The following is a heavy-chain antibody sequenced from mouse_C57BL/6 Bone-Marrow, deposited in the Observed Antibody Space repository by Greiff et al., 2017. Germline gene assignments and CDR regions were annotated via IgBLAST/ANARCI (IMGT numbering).Heavy chain of an antibody. Sequence: VQLLQSGADLVKPGASVTLSCTASGFTFTDYEMHWVKQTPVHGLEWIGAIDPETGGTAYNQKVKGKAILTADKSTSSAYMELRSLTYEDSAVYYCTRKGVVFDYWGQGTTLTVSS. CDR3: TRKGVVFDY. D-gene: IGHD1-1*01. CDR1: GFTFTDYE. J-gene: IGHJ2*01. CDR2: IDPETGGT. V-gene: IGHV1-15*01.